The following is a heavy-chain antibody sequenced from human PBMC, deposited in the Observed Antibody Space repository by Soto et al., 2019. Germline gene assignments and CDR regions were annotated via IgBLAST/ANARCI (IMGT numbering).Heavy chain of an antibody. V-gene: IGHV3-13*01. CDR1: GFTFSSYD. Sequence: EVQLVESGGGLVQPGGSLRLSCAASGFTFSSYDMHWVRQATGKGLEWVSAIGTAGDTYYPGSVKGRFTISRENAKNSLYLQVNSLRAGDTAVYYCVRDGPEGYFDLWGRGTLVTFSS. J-gene: IGHJ2*01. CDR2: IGTAGDT. CDR3: VRDGPEGYFDL.